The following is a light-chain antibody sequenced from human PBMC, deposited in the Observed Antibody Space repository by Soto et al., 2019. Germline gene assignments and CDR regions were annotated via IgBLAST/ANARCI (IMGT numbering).Light chain of an antibody. V-gene: IGLV2-11*01. Sequence: QSALTQPRSVSGSPGQSVAISCAGTSSDVGRYNYVSWYQQYPGKAPKLIIYDVTKRPSGVPDRFSGSKSGNTASLTISGLQAEDEAEYYCCSFAGLFGGGTKLTVL. CDR1: SSDVGRYNY. CDR3: CSFAGL. CDR2: DVT. J-gene: IGLJ2*01.